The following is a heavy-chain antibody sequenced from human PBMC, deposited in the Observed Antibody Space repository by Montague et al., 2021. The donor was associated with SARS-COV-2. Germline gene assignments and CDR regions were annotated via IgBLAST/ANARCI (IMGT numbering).Heavy chain of an antibody. CDR1: VDLFSGYY. Sequence: SETLSLTCAVYVDLFSGYYRAWIRQSPGKGLEWIGEINRDGNTNYNPSLKDRITMSADTSKSQFSLRMRSVTAADTAVYFCARARWARILWFGDSQYFDYWGQGTPVTVSS. CDR2: INRDGNT. D-gene: IGHD3-10*01. CDR3: ARARWARILWFGDSQYFDY. J-gene: IGHJ4*02. V-gene: IGHV4-34*01.